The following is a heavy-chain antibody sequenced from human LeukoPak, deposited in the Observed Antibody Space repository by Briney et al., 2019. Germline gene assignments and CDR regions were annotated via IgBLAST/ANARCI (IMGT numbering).Heavy chain of an antibody. Sequence: SETLSLTCSVSGGSITSNTYYWGWIRQPPGKGLEWIGNIYYSGTTYYNPSLKSRVTISVDTSKNQFSLQLSSVTAADTAVYYCASQYCSGGSCYYYGTDVWGQGTTVTVSS. J-gene: IGHJ6*02. CDR2: IYYSGTT. V-gene: IGHV4-39*01. D-gene: IGHD2-15*01. CDR3: ASQYCSGGSCYYYGTDV. CDR1: GGSITSNTYY.